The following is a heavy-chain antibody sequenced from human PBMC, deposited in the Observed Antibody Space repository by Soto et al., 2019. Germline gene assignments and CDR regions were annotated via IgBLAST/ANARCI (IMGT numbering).Heavy chain of an antibody. CDR3: ARQSHLGELSFVY. Sequence: QLQLQESGPGLVKPSETLSLTCTVSGGSISSSSYYWGWIRQPPGKGLEWIGSIYYSGSTYYNPSLKSRVTISVDTSKNQFSLKLSSVTAADTAVYYCARQSHLGELSFVYWGQGTLVTVSS. D-gene: IGHD3-16*02. CDR1: GGSISSSSYY. V-gene: IGHV4-39*01. CDR2: IYYSGST. J-gene: IGHJ4*02.